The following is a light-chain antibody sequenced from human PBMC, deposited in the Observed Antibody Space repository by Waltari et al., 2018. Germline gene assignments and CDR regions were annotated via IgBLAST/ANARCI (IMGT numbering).Light chain of an antibody. CDR2: GAS. J-gene: IGKJ1*01. CDR1: PVLLYSSMNKHY. Sequence: DIVMTQSPHSLAFSLLERAPIPCNSSPVLLYSSMNKHYLAWYQKKPGQPPKLLIYGASSRESGVPARFSGSGSGTDFTLTISSLQAEDVAVYYCQQYYSTPRTFGQGTKVEIK. CDR3: QQYYSTPRT. V-gene: IGKV4-1*01.